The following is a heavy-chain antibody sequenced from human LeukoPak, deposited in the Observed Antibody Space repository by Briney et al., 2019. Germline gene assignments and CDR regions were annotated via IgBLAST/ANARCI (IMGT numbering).Heavy chain of an antibody. J-gene: IGHJ4*02. CDR2: IYSTGNT. D-gene: IGHD5-18*01. Sequence: SETLSLTCTASGGSIRSGDRHWSWIRESPGKGLEGFGYIYSTGNTYYNPSLKRRVIISVDTSKNQFSLELNSVTAADTAVYYCARDSYSYGYGGFDYWGPGILVTVSP. V-gene: IGHV4-30-4*01. CDR1: GGSIRSGDRH. CDR3: ARDSYSYGYGGFDY.